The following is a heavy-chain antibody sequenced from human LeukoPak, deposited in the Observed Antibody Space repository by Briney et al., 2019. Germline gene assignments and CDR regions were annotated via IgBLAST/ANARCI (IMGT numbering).Heavy chain of an antibody. V-gene: IGHV3-74*01. CDR1: GFTFSYYW. D-gene: IGHD4-11*01. J-gene: IGHJ5*02. CDR2: INPDGSSA. CDR3: ARFKVTVTSIP. Sequence: PGGSLRLSCAASGFTFSYYWMHWVRQAPGKGLVWVSRINPDGSSASYADSVKGRFTISRDNAKNTLYLQMNSLRAEDTAVYYCARFKVTVTSIPWGQGTLVTVSS.